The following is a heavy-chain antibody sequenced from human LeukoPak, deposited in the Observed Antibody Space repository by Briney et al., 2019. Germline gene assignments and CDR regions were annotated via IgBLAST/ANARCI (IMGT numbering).Heavy chain of an antibody. Sequence: GGSLRLSCAASGFTFSDYYMSWVRQAPGKGLEWVSAISGSGGSTYYADSVKGRFTISRDNSKNTLYLQMNSLRAEDTAVYYCAKASQQLVPSYYFDYWGQGTLVTVSS. V-gene: IGHV3-23*01. CDR1: GFTFSDYY. J-gene: IGHJ4*02. CDR3: AKASQQLVPSYYFDY. CDR2: ISGSGGST. D-gene: IGHD6-13*01.